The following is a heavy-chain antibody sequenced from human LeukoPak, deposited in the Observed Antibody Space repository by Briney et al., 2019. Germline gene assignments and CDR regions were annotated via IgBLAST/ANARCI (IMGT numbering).Heavy chain of an antibody. CDR2: ISSSSSYI. D-gene: IGHD3-3*01. CDR1: GFTFSSYS. CDR3: ARDTHTYYDFWSGYLRAYGMDV. Sequence: GSLRLSCAAPGFTFSSYSMNWVRQAPGKGVEWGSSISSSSSYIYYADSVKGRFTISRDNAKNSLYLQMNSLRAEDTAVYYCARDTHTYYDFWSGYLRAYGMDVWGQGTTVTVSS. J-gene: IGHJ6*02. V-gene: IGHV3-21*01.